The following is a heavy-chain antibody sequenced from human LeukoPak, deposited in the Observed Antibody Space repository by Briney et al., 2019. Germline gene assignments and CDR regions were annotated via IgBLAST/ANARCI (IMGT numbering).Heavy chain of an antibody. D-gene: IGHD6-13*01. CDR3: VREMLAASGLGY. J-gene: IGHJ4*02. Sequence: PGGSLRLSCVASGFTFSSYEMTWVRQAPGKGLEWLSHISSDGTSICSAASVKGRFTVSRDNAKNSLYLQMNNLRAEDTAIYYCVREMLAASGLGYWGQGILLTVS. V-gene: IGHV3-48*03. CDR2: ISSDGTSI. CDR1: GFTFSSYE.